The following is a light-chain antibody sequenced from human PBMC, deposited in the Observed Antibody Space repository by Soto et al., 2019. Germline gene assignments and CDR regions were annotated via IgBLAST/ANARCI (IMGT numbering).Light chain of an antibody. CDR1: GIGGSS. J-gene: IGLJ1*01. CDR2: DYS. CDR3: QVWDGGSDHYV. Sequence: SYELTQPPSVSVAPGQTARITCGGNGIGGSSVHWYQQKPGQAPVLVVYDYSDRPSGIPERFSGSNSGNTATLTISRVEAGDEADYYCQVWDGGSDHYVFGTGTKVTVL. V-gene: IGLV3-21*02.